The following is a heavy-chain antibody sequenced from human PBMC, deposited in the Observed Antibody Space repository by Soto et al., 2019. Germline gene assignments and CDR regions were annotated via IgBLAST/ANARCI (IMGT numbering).Heavy chain of an antibody. CDR3: ARDQGYCSGGSCYSGWFDH. CDR1: GGSISSYY. Sequence: XETLSLTFTVAGGSISSYYWSWIRQPAGRGLEWIGRIYTSGSTNYNPSLKSRVTMSVDTSKNQFSLKLSSVTAADTAVYYCARDQGYCSGGSCYSGWFDHWGQGTLVTVSS. J-gene: IGHJ5*02. D-gene: IGHD2-15*01. CDR2: IYTSGST. V-gene: IGHV4-4*07.